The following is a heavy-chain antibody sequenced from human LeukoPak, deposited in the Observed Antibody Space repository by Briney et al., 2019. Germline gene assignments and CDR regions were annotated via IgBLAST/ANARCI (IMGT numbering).Heavy chain of an antibody. J-gene: IGHJ3*02. CDR2: IKSKTDGCTT. CDR3: TTDNNWNDDAFDI. CDR1: GFTFSNAW. Sequence: GGSLRLSCAASGFTFSNAWMSWVRQAPGKGLEWVGRIKSKTDGCTTDYAAHVKGRFTISRDDSKNTLYLQMNSLKTEDTAVYYCTTDNNWNDDAFDIWGQGTMVTVSS. V-gene: IGHV3-15*01. D-gene: IGHD1-20*01.